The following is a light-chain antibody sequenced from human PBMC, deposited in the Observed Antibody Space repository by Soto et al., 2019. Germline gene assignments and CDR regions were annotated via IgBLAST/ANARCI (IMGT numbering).Light chain of an antibody. CDR1: SSDVGGYNY. V-gene: IGLV2-14*01. Sequence: QSALTQPASVSGSPGQSITISCTGTSSDVGGYNYVSWYQQHPGKAPKLMIYEVSNRSSGVSNRFSGSKSGNTASLTISGLQAEDEADYYCISFTSSNTFVFGTGTKLTVL. J-gene: IGLJ1*01. CDR3: ISFTSSNTFV. CDR2: EVS.